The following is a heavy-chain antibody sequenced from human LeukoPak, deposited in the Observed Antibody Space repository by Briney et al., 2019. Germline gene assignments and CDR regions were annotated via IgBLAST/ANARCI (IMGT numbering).Heavy chain of an antibody. CDR3: ARGPPSAPPTFIAAAGTGDY. J-gene: IGHJ4*02. CDR1: GGSIGTSGSF. V-gene: IGHV4-39*07. CDR2: IFYSGST. Sequence: SETLSLTCTVSGGSIGTSGSFWGWIRQPPGKGLEWIGSIFYSGSTQYNPFLKSRVTISLDTSKNQFSLKLSSVTAADTAVYYCARGPPSAPPTFIAAAGTGDYWGQGTLVTVSS. D-gene: IGHD6-13*01.